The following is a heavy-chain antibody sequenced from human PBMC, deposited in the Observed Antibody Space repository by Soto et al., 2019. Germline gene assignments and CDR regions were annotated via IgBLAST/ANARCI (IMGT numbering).Heavy chain of an antibody. V-gene: IGHV3-30*18. Sequence: QVQLVESGGGVVQPGRSLRLSCAASGFTFSSYGMHWVRQAPGKGLEWVAVTSYDGSNKYYADSVKGRFTISRDNSKNTLYLQMNSLRAEDTAVYYCAKDRYDYVWGSYSPDYWGQGTLVTVSS. CDR3: AKDRYDYVWGSYSPDY. CDR1: GFTFSSYG. D-gene: IGHD3-16*01. CDR2: TSYDGSNK. J-gene: IGHJ4*02.